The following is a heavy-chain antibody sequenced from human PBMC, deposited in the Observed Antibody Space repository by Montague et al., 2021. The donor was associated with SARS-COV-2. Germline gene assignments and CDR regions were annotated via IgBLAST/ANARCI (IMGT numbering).Heavy chain of an antibody. D-gene: IGHD2-2*01. V-gene: IGHV4-39*01. CDR1: GGSISNSHYY. Sequence: SETLSLTCTVSGGSISNSHYYCAWIRQPPGKGLEWIGSIYFSGHSYYNPSLKNRASISLDTSKNQYYLKLNSVAAADTAMYYCARQPPYQTGALDIWGQGTMVTVSS. CDR2: IYFSGHS. J-gene: IGHJ3*02. CDR3: ARQPPYQTGALDI.